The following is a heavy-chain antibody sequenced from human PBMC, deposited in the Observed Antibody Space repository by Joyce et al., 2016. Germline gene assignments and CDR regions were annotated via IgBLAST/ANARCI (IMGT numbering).Heavy chain of an antibody. V-gene: IGHV3-13*01. Sequence: EVQLVESGGGLVQPGGSLRLSCTASGFTFSNYDMHWVRQATGKGLEWVSAIGTAGDKYYPGSVKGRFTISRKNAKKSLSLQMNSLRAGDTAVYYCARGLGATWFDPWGQGTLVTVSS. CDR2: IGTAGDK. D-gene: IGHD1-26*01. CDR3: ARGLGATWFDP. CDR1: GFTFSNYD. J-gene: IGHJ5*02.